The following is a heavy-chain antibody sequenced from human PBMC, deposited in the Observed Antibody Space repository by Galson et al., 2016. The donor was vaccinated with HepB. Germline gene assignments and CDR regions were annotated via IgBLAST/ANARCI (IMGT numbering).Heavy chain of an antibody. CDR1: GFTFSDYY. Sequence: SLRLSCAASGFTFSDYYMSWIRQAPGKGLELFSHIGSSGSIYYTDSVKGRFTISRDNAKNSLYLQMNSLRAEDTAVYYCVHGDYPYWGQGTLVTVSS. J-gene: IGHJ4*02. CDR3: VHGDYPY. V-gene: IGHV3-11*01. D-gene: IGHD4-17*01. CDR2: IGSSGSI.